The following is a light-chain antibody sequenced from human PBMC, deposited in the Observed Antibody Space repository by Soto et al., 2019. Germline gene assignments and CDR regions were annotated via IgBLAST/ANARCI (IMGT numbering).Light chain of an antibody. CDR2: EVS. CDR1: SSDVGGYNY. V-gene: IGLV2-8*01. CDR3: SSYAGSNTVV. J-gene: IGLJ2*01. Sequence: QSVLTQPPSASGSPGQSVTISCTGTSSDVGGYNYVSWYQQHPGKAPKLMIYEVSKRPSGVPDRLSGSKSGNTASLTVSGLQAEDEADYYCSSYAGSNTVVFGGGTKVTVL.